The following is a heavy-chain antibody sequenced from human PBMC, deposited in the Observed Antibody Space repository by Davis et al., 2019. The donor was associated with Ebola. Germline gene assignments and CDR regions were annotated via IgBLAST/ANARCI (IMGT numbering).Heavy chain of an antibody. D-gene: IGHD3-9*01. CDR1: GYTFTSYG. Sequence: ASVKVSCKASGYTFTSYGISWVRQAPGQGLEWMGWISAYNGNTNYAQKLQGRVTMTRDTSISTAYMELSRLRSDDTAVYYCARGGDWLSPFDYWGQGTLVTVSS. CDR2: ISAYNGNT. CDR3: ARGGDWLSPFDY. V-gene: IGHV1-18*01. J-gene: IGHJ4*02.